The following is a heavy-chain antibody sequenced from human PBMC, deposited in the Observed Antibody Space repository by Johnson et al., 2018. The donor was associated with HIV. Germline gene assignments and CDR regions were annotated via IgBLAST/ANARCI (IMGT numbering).Heavy chain of an antibody. CDR3: ARGTTVQYHYDAFDI. CDR2: IHSGGRT. J-gene: IGHJ3*02. V-gene: IGHV3-66*01. D-gene: IGHD1-1*01. Sequence: VQLVESGGGVVQPGRSLRLSCAASGFTFSSYAMHWVRQAPGKGLEWVSVIHSGGRTNYADSVTGRFTISRDNSRNTLYLQMNSLRAEDTAVYYCARGTTVQYHYDAFDIWGQGTMVTVSS. CDR1: GFTFSSYA.